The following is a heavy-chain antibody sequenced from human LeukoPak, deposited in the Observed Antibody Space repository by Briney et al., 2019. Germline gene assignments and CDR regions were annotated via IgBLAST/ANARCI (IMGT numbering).Heavy chain of an antibody. V-gene: IGHV4-4*07. CDR1: GGSISSYY. D-gene: IGHD3-16*02. J-gene: IGHJ4*02. CDR2: MYLSGNT. Sequence: SETLSLTCTVAGGSISSYYWSWIRQPAGKGLEWIGRMYLSGNTNYNPSLKSRVTMSPDTSKNQFSLKLSSVTAADTAVYYCARRDVWMITFGGVIVGSFDYWGQGTLVTVSS. CDR3: ARRDVWMITFGGVIVGSFDY.